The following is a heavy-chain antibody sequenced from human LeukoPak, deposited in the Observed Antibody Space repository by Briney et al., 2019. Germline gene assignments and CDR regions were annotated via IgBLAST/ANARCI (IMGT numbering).Heavy chain of an antibody. CDR2: ISYDGSNK. CDR3: AREQYNNYYFDY. Sequence: GRSLRLSCAASGFTFSNYAMHWVRQAPGKGLEWVAVISYDGSNKCYADSVKGRFTVPRDNSRNTLFLQMNSLRAEDTAVYYCAREQYNNYYFDYWGQGTLVTVSS. V-gene: IGHV3-30-3*01. J-gene: IGHJ4*02. CDR1: GFTFSNYA. D-gene: IGHD4-11*01.